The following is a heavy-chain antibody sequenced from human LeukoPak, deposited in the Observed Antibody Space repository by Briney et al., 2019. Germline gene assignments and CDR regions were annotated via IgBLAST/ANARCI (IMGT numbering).Heavy chain of an antibody. J-gene: IGHJ6*02. CDR3: ASTRAYYYYYGMDV. CDR2: ISSSSSYI. Sequence: GGSLRLSCAASGFTFSSYSMNWVRQAPGKGLEWVSSISSSSSYIYYADSVKGRFTISRDNSKNTLYLQMNSLRAEDTAVYYCASTRAYYYYYGMDVWGQGTTVTVSS. V-gene: IGHV3-21*04. CDR1: GFTFSSYS.